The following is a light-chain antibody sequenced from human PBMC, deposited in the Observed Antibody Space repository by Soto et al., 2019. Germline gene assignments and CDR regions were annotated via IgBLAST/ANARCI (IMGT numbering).Light chain of an antibody. CDR1: QSISTW. J-gene: IGKJ2*01. V-gene: IGKV1-5*03. CDR3: HQYHTYSRT. Sequence: DIQMTQSPSTLSASIGDRVTITCRASQSISTWLAWYQQKPGKAPQVLIYKASSLESGVPSRFSSSGSGTEFTLTISSLQPDDFATYYCHQYHTYSRTFGQGTKLEIK. CDR2: KAS.